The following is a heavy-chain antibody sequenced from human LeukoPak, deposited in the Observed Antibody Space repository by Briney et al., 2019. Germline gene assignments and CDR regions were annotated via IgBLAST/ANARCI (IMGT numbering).Heavy chain of an antibody. CDR1: GPSISSGDYY. D-gene: IGHD5-24*01. Sequence: KPSETLSLTCTVSGPSISSGDYYWGWVRHPPEKGLEWIGYIYYSGRTSYNPSLKSRVTISVYTSKNQFSLKLSSVTAADTAVYYCARGPADGYNSSFDYWGQGTLVTVSS. V-gene: IGHV4-30-4*01. J-gene: IGHJ4*02. CDR3: ARGPADGYNSSFDY. CDR2: IYYSGRT.